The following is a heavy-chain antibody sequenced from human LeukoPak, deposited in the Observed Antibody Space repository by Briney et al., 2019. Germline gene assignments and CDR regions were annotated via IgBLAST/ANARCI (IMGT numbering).Heavy chain of an antibody. CDR2: SYSGCST. Sequence: GGSLRLSCAASGFTVSSNYMSWVRQAQAPGLELDSVSYSGCSTYYADAVTVQFTISIDNSKNTLYLQMNRLRAEDTAVYYCARVIYEDYMDVWGKGTTVTVSS. D-gene: IGHD5/OR15-5a*01. J-gene: IGHJ6*03. CDR3: ARVIYEDYMDV. V-gene: IGHV3-53*01. CDR1: GFTVSSNY.